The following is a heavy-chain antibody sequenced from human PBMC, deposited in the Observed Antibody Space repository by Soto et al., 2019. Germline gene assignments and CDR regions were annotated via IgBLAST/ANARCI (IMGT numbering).Heavy chain of an antibody. CDR2: ISWNSGSI. CDR3: AAIAARPTIDY. D-gene: IGHD6-6*01. Sequence: GGSLRLSCAASGFTFDDYAMHWVRQAPGKGLEWVSGISWNSGSIGYADSVKGRFTISRDNAKNSLYLQMNSLRAEDTALYYCAAIAARPTIDYWGQGTLVTVSS. J-gene: IGHJ4*02. V-gene: IGHV3-9*01. CDR1: GFTFDDYA.